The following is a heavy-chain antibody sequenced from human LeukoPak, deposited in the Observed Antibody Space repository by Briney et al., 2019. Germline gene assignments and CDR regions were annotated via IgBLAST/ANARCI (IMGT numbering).Heavy chain of an antibody. V-gene: IGHV3-21*01. Sequence: GRSLRLSCAASGFTFSSYSMNWVRQAPGKGLEWVSSISSSSYIYYADSVKGRFTISRDNAKNSLYLQMNSLRAEDTAVYYCARRDGYLPDGYWGQGTLVTVSS. CDR2: ISSSSYI. CDR1: GFTFSSYS. J-gene: IGHJ4*02. D-gene: IGHD5-24*01. CDR3: ARRDGYLPDGY.